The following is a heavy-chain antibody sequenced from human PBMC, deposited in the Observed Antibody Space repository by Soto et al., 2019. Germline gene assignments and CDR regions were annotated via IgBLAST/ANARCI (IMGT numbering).Heavy chain of an antibody. V-gene: IGHV3-74*01. D-gene: IGHD6-6*01. CDR1: GFTFSSYW. CDR2: IRSDGSDI. Sequence: PGGSLRLSCAASGFTFSSYWMHWVRQAPGKGLVWVSTIRSDGSDIRYVDSVKGRFTISRDNAKNTLHLQMNSLRAEDTAVYYCLRGSTSFEGRFDPWGQGTLVTVSS. J-gene: IGHJ5*02. CDR3: LRGSTSFEGRFDP.